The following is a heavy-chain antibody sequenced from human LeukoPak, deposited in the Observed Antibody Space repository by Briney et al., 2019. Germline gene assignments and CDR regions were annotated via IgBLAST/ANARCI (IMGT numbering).Heavy chain of an antibody. D-gene: IGHD3-22*01. CDR1: GYIFTNYY. V-gene: IGHV1-46*01. Sequence: ASVKVSCKASGYIFTNYYMHWLRQAPGQGLEWVGLINPTGGSTTYAQKFQGRVTMTRDTSMTTVYMEVSSLRSEDTAVYYCARAGYDSSGYYSYWGQGTLVTVSS. CDR2: INPTGGST. J-gene: IGHJ4*02. CDR3: ARAGYDSSGYYSY.